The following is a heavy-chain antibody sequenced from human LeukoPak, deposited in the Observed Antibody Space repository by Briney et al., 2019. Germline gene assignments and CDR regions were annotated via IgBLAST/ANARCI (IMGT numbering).Heavy chain of an antibody. Sequence: PGGSLRLSCAASGFTFSSYSMNWVRQAPGKGLEWVSSISSSSSYIYYADSVKGRFTIPRDNAKNSLYLQMNSLRAEDTAVYYCARVYGGYCSSTSCFSHPFDYWGQGTLVTVSS. D-gene: IGHD2-2*01. CDR3: ARVYGGYCSSTSCFSHPFDY. CDR1: GFTFSSYS. V-gene: IGHV3-21*01. J-gene: IGHJ4*02. CDR2: ISSSSSYI.